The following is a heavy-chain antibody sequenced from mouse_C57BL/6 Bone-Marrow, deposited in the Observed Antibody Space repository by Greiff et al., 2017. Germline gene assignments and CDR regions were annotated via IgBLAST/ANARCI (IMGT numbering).Heavy chain of an antibody. J-gene: IGHJ4*01. V-gene: IGHV1-55*01. CDR2: IYPGSGST. D-gene: IGHD2-3*01. Sequence: VQLQQPGAELVKPGASVKMSCKASGYTFISYWITWVKQRPGQGLEWIGDIYPGSGSTNYNEKFKSKATLTVDTSSSTAYMQLSSLTSEDSAVYYCARGKDGYYPYAMDYWGQGTSVTVSS. CDR3: ARGKDGYYPYAMDY. CDR1: GYTFISYW.